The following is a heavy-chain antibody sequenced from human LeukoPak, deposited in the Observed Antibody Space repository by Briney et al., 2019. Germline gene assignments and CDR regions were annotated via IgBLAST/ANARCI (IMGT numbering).Heavy chain of an antibody. CDR1: GVSIRSAGYS. J-gene: IGHJ5*02. Sequence: SQTLSLTCAVSGVSIRSAGYSYYWIRQYSGKGLEWIGHIYYSGSPSYNPSLKSRVTISMDTSKNHFSLNLTSVTAADTAVYFCARDGATGVFETWGQGTLVAVSS. V-gene: IGHV4-31*11. CDR3: ARDGATGVFET. CDR2: IYYSGSP. D-gene: IGHD3-3*01.